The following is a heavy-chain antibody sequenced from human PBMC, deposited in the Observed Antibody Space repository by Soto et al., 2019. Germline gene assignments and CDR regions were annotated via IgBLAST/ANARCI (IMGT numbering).Heavy chain of an antibody. J-gene: IGHJ6*02. CDR2: LYYSGST. V-gene: IGHV4-39*01. CDR3: ASQQLVHYYYGMDV. D-gene: IGHD6-13*01. Sequence: SDSLSPTSTYSGCTITTSTYHRSWTLHPPGQGLEWIGSLYYSGSTYYNPSLKSRVTISLDTSKNQFSLKLSSVTAADTAVYYCASQQLVHYYYGMDVWGQGTTVA. CDR1: GCTITTSTYH.